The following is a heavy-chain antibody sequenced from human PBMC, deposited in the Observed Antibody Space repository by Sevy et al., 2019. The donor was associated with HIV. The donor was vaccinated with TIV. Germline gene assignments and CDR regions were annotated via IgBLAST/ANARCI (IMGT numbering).Heavy chain of an antibody. Sequence: SETLSLTCTVSGGSISSSSYYWGWIRQPPGKGLEWIGSIYYSGNTYYNPSLKSRVTISVDTSKNQFSLKLSSVTAADTAVYYCARYYYDSSGYYIEGYFQHWGQGTLVTVSS. CDR1: GGSISSSSYY. J-gene: IGHJ1*01. V-gene: IGHV4-39*01. D-gene: IGHD3-22*01. CDR2: IYYSGNT. CDR3: ARYYYDSSGYYIEGYFQH.